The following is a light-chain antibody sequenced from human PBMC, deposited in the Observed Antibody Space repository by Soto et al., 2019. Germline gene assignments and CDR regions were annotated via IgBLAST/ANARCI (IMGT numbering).Light chain of an antibody. Sequence: ETVLTQSPGTLSLSPGERVTLSCRASQSVCSRCFAWYQQKPGQSPRLLIYGASTRATGIPDRFSGSGSGTDFTLTISRLEPEYFAVYYCQHYGTTTWTFGQGTKVGIK. CDR1: QSVCSRC. J-gene: IGKJ1*01. V-gene: IGKV3-20*01. CDR3: QHYGTTTWT. CDR2: GAS.